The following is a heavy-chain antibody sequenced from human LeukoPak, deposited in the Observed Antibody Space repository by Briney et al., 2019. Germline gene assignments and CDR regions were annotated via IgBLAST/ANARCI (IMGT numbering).Heavy chain of an antibody. CDR3: ARDRDYSLDY. Sequence: GGSLRLSCAASGFTFSSYSMNWVRQAPGKGLEWVANIRQDGSAKYYVDSVKDRFTISRDNAKNSLYLQMNSLRVEDTAVYYCARDRDYSLDYWGQGILVTVSS. CDR2: IRQDGSAK. J-gene: IGHJ4*02. D-gene: IGHD4-11*01. CDR1: GFTFSSYS. V-gene: IGHV3-7*01.